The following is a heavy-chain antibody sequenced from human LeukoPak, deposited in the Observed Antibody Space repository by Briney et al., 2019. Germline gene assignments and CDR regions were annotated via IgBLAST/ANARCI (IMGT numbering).Heavy chain of an antibody. V-gene: IGHV1-2*03. Sequence: LVASVKVSCKASGYTFTGYYMHWVRQAPGQGLEWMGWINPNSGGTNYAQKFQGRVTMTRDTSISTAYMELSRLRSDDTAVYYCARSYDILTGYHLDYWSQGTLVTVSS. CDR2: INPNSGGT. J-gene: IGHJ4*02. CDR3: ARSYDILTGYHLDY. D-gene: IGHD3-9*01. CDR1: GYTFTGYY.